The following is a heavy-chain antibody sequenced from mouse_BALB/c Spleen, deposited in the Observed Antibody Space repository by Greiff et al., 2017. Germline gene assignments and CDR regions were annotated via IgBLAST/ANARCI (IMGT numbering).Heavy chain of an antibody. J-gene: IGHJ3*01. D-gene: IGHD2-1*01. CDR3: ARHRSYGNYHGPFAY. CDR1: GFAFSSYD. CDR2: ISSGGGST. Sequence: EVQLQESGGGLVKPGGSLKLSCAASGFAFSSYDMSWVRQTPEKRLEWVAYISSGGGSTYYPDTVKGRFTISRDNAKNTLYLQMSSLKSEDTAMYYCARHRSYGNYHGPFAYWGQGTLVTVSA. V-gene: IGHV5-12-1*01.